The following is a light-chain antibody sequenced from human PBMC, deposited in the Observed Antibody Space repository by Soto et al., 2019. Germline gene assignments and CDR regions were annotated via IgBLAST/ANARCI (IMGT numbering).Light chain of an antibody. CDR1: QSVSSH. CDR2: GAS. Sequence: EIMMTQSPDTLSVSPGQRATLSCRASQSVSSHLAWYQQKPGQAPRLLIYGASTRATGFPARLSGTGSGTEFTLTITSLQSEDFAVYYCQQYNSWPTFGQGTKVDIK. CDR3: QQYNSWPT. J-gene: IGKJ1*01. V-gene: IGKV3-15*01.